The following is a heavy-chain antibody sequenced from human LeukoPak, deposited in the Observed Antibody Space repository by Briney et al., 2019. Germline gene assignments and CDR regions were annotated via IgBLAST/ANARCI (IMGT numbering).Heavy chain of an antibody. J-gene: IGHJ5*02. CDR2: VSGYSGNA. CDR1: GYTFSNFG. CDR3: ARVEKSPIPISRTYYDFWSGPSVPPWFDP. V-gene: IGHV1-18*01. D-gene: IGHD3-3*01. Sequence: ASVKVSCKASGYTFSNFGLAWVRQAPGQALEWMGWVSGYSGNANYAGKFQDRVVMTTDTSTSTAYMELRSLRSDDTAVYYCARVEKSPIPISRTYYDFWSGPSVPPWFDPWGQGTLVTVSS.